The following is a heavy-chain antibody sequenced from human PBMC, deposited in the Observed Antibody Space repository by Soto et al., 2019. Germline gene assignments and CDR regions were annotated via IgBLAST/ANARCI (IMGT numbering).Heavy chain of an antibody. CDR3: AGLVVTALWYFQH. D-gene: IGHD2-21*02. CDR2: IYYSGST. V-gene: IGHV4-39*01. CDR1: GGSISSSSYY. J-gene: IGHJ1*01. Sequence: QLQLQESGPGLVKPSETLSLTCTVSGGSISSSSYYWGWIRQPPGKGLEWIGSIYYSGSTYYNPSLKSRVTISVDTSKNQFSLKLSSVTAADTAVYYCAGLVVTALWYFQHWGQGTLVTVSS.